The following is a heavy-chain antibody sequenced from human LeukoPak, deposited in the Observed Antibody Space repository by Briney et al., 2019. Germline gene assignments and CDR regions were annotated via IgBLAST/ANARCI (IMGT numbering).Heavy chain of an antibody. J-gene: IGHJ5*02. CDR2: IIPIFGTA. CDR3: ARDPDSKNWFDP. V-gene: IGHV1-69*13. Sequence: GASVKVSCKASGYTFTSFDISWVRQAPGQGLEWMGGIIPIFGTANYAQKFQGRVTITADESTSTAYMELSSLRSEDTAVYYCARDPDSKNWFDPWGQGTLVTVSS. CDR1: GYTFTSFD.